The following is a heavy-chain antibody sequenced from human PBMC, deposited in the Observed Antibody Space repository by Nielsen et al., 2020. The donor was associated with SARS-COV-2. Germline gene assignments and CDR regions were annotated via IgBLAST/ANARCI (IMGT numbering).Heavy chain of an antibody. D-gene: IGHD3-3*01. Sequence: SETLSPTCTVSGGSISSSTYYWSWIRQHPGKGLEWIGYIYYSGSTNYNPSLNSRASMSVDTSKNQFSLKLSSVTAADTAVYYCATNYYDFWSGETPTAWFDPWGQGTLVTVSS. V-gene: IGHV4-61*05. CDR1: GGSISSSTYY. CDR3: ATNYYDFWSGETPTAWFDP. CDR2: IYYSGST. J-gene: IGHJ5*02.